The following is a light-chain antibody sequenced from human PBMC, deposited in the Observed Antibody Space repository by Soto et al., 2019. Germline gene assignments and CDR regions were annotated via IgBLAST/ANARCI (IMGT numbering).Light chain of an antibody. Sequence: AIRMTQSPSSFSASTGDRVTITCRASQGINSYLAWYQQKPGKAPKLLVYAASTLQYGVPSRFSGSGSGTDFPLTISCLQSEDFATYFCQPYYTYPQTFGQGTKLEIK. CDR2: AAS. CDR3: QPYYTYPQT. V-gene: IGKV1-8*01. J-gene: IGKJ2*01. CDR1: QGINSY.